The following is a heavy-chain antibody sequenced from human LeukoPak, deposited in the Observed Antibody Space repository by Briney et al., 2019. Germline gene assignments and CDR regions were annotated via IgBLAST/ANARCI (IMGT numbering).Heavy chain of an antibody. J-gene: IGHJ4*02. V-gene: IGHV4-4*07. CDR2: IYTSGST. CDR3: ARSIDYYDSSGPDY. CDR1: GGSISSYY. D-gene: IGHD3-22*01. Sequence: SETLSLTCTVPGGSISSYYWSWIRQPAGKGLEWIGRIYTSGSTNYNPSLKSRVTMSVDTSTNQFSLKLSSVTAADTAVYYCARSIDYYDSSGPDYWGQGTLVTVSS.